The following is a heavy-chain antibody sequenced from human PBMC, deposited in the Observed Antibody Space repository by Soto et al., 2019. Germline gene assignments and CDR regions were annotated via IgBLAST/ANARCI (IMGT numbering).Heavy chain of an antibody. V-gene: IGHV1-46*01. D-gene: IGHD2-21*02. Sequence: QVQLMQSGAEVKKPGASVKVSCKASGDTFTDYYIHWVRQAPGQGLEWMGTVNPSGGHTTYAQHFLGRVTMIRDTFPSTIYMGLTSLTSDDTARYYCARGGHVGVVTAALDYWGQGTLVTVSS. CDR3: ARGGHVGVVTAALDY. CDR1: GDTFTDYY. CDR2: VNPSGGHT. J-gene: IGHJ4*02.